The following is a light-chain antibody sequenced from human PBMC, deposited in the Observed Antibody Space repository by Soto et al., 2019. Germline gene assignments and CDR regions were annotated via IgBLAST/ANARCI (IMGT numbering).Light chain of an antibody. J-gene: IGKJ1*01. CDR1: QSVSSK. CDR2: RAS. CDR3: QQYNNWPPAT. V-gene: IGKV3-15*01. Sequence: EIVMTQSPATRSGSLVKFVTFSFMTSQSVSSKLAWYQQKPGQAPRLLIYRASTRATDIPARFSGSGSGTEFTLTISSLQSEDFAVYYCQQYNNWPPATFGQGTKVDIK.